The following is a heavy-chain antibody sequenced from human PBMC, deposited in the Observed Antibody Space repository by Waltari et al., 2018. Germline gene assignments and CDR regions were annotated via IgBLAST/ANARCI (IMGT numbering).Heavy chain of an antibody. J-gene: IGHJ6*03. Sequence: QVQLVESGGGVVQPGRSLTVSCEASAFTFSPYTLPWLRQAPGKGLEWVAAISFDGGQKSYADSVRGRFTISRDNSKSTVNVEMNSLRPEDTAMYYCARGMRSGSGYFYYYLDVWGKGTTVTVSS. CDR1: AFTFSPYT. D-gene: IGHD6-25*01. CDR2: ISFDGGQK. CDR3: ARGMRSGSGYFYYYLDV. V-gene: IGHV3-30*06.